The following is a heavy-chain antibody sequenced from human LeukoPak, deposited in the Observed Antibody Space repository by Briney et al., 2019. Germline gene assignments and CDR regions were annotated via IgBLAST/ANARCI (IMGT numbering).Heavy chain of an antibody. CDR2: IKQDGSEK. J-gene: IGHJ5*02. D-gene: IGHD1-26*01. CDR1: GFTFSSYW. V-gene: IGHV3-7*02. Sequence: GESLRLSCAASGFTFSSYWMSCVRQPPGKGLEWVATIKQDGSEKYYVDSVKGRFTISRDNAKNSLYLQMNSLRAEDTAVYYCANSLGIGSYSGPNWFDPWGQGTLVTVSS. CDR3: ANSLGIGSYSGPNWFDP.